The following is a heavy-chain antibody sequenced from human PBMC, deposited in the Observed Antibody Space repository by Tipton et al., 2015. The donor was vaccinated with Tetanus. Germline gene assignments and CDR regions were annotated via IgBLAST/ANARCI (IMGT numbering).Heavy chain of an antibody. V-gene: IGHV4-39*01. J-gene: IGHJ2*01. CDR3: ASTIESAAANWYFDL. D-gene: IGHD2-2*01. Sequence: CTVSGGSISSSSYYWGWIRQPPGKGLEWIGSIYYSGSTYYNPSLKSRVTISVDTSKNQFSLKLSSVTAADTAVYYCASTIESAAANWYFDLWGRGTLVTVSS. CDR2: IYYSGST. CDR1: GGSISSSSYY.